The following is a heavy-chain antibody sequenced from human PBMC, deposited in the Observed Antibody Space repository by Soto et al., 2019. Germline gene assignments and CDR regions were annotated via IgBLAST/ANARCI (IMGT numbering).Heavy chain of an antibody. Sequence: GGSLRLYCVVSGFTFSMYWMHWVRQVPGQSPFWVSRTSDDGTTTNYADSVRGRFTISRDNSKNTLYLQMNNLKPDDTAIYYCTRGPRADSSGTAAHWGQGTPVTVSS. CDR1: GFTFSMYW. CDR3: TRGPRADSSGTAAH. J-gene: IGHJ4*02. CDR2: TSDDGTTT. D-gene: IGHD1-26*01. V-gene: IGHV3-74*01.